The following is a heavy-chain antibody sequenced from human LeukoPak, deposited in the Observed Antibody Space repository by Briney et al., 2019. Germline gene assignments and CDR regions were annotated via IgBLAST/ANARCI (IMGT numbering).Heavy chain of an antibody. CDR1: GFTFSSYS. CDR3: ARDGLAIAARSGDDY. D-gene: IGHD6-6*01. Sequence: GGSLRLSCAASGFTFSSYSTNWVRQAPGKGLEWVSSISSSSSYIYFADSVKGRFTISRDNAKNSLYLQMNSLRAEDTAVYYCARDGLAIAARSGDDYWDQGTLVTVSS. J-gene: IGHJ4*02. CDR2: ISSSSSYI. V-gene: IGHV3-21*01.